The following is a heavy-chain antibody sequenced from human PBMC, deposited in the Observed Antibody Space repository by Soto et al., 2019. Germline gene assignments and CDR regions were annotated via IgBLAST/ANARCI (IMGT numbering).Heavy chain of an antibody. Sequence: SETLSLTCTVSGGSISSYYLSWIRQPPGKGLEWIGYIYYSGSTNYNPSLKSRVTISVDTSKNQFSLKLSSVTAADTAVYYCATQEVGGSYVYTFDPWGQGTLVTVSS. J-gene: IGHJ5*02. CDR2: IYYSGST. CDR1: GGSISSYY. V-gene: IGHV4-59*08. D-gene: IGHD1-26*01. CDR3: ATQEVGGSYVYTFDP.